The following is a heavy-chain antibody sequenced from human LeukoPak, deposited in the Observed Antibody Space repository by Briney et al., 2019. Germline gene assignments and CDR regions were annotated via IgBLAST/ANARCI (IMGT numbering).Heavy chain of an antibody. CDR2: INHSGST. Sequence: SETLSLTCAVYGGSFSGYYWSWIRQPPGKGLEWIGEINHSGSTNYNPSLKSRVTISVDTSKNQFSLKLSSVTAADTAVYYCASGLNASFIYFDYWGQGTLVTVSS. CDR3: ASGLNASFIYFDY. V-gene: IGHV4-34*01. J-gene: IGHJ4*02. CDR1: GGSFSGYY.